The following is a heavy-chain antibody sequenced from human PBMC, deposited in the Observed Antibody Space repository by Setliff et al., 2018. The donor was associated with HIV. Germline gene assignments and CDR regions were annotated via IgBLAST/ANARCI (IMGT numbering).Heavy chain of an antibody. D-gene: IGHD3-16*01. Sequence: ASVKVSCKTSGYAFTSYYMHWVRQAPGQGLEWMGVINPSGGSTNYAQKFQGRVTITTDESTSTAYMELSSLRSEDTAVYYCARDRPPLGGFDPWGQGTLVTVS. V-gene: IGHV1-46*01. CDR2: INPSGGST. CDR3: ARDRPPLGGFDP. CDR1: GYAFTSYY. J-gene: IGHJ5*02.